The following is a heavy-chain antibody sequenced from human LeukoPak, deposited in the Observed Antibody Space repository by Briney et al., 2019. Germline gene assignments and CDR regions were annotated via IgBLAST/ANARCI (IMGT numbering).Heavy chain of an antibody. CDR1: GFTFKDYS. CDR2: INWAGDDT. D-gene: IGHD6-6*01. Sequence: GGSLRLSCVASGFTFKDYSMHWVRHAPGKSPEWVSLINWAGDDTYYADSVKGRFTISRDNIENSLYLQMSSLRSEDTALYYCAKGGYSSSYFDYWGQGTLVTVSS. V-gene: IGHV3-43*01. CDR3: AKGGYSSSYFDY. J-gene: IGHJ4*02.